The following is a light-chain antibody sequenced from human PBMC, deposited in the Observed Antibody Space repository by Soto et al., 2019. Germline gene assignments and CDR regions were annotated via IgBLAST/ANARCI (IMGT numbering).Light chain of an antibody. Sequence: EIVLTQSPGTLSLSPGERATLSCRASQSVSSSYLAWYQQKPGQAPRPLIYGASSRAIGIPDRFSGSGSGTDFTLTISRLEPEDFAVHYCQPYGRSPWTFGQGTKVDIK. CDR3: QPYGRSPWT. J-gene: IGKJ1*01. CDR1: QSVSSSY. V-gene: IGKV3-20*01. CDR2: GAS.